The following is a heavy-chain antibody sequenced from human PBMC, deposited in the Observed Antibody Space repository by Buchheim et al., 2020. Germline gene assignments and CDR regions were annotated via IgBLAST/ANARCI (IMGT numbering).Heavy chain of an antibody. Sequence: QVQLQESGPGLVKPSQTLSLTCTVPGGSISSGGYYWSWIRQHPGKGLEWIGYIYYSGSTYYNPSLKSRVTISVDTSKNQFSLKLSSVTAADTAVYYCARYPALAYCGGDCYSTYSFDYWGQGTL. CDR3: ARYPALAYCGGDCYSTYSFDY. D-gene: IGHD2-21*02. J-gene: IGHJ4*02. CDR2: IYYSGST. V-gene: IGHV4-31*03. CDR1: GGSISSGGYY.